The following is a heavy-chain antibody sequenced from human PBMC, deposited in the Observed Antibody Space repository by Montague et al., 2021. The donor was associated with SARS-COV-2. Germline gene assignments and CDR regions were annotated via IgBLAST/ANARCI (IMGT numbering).Heavy chain of an antibody. D-gene: IGHD1-26*01. CDR3: ARQGGSNYGWFDP. J-gene: IGHJ5*02. Sequence: SETLSLTCTVSGASINSRYWSWIRQPPGKGLEWIGYYYSGSTMYNPSLKSRVTISVDTSKNQFSVKVTSVTAADTAVYYCARQGGSNYGWFDPWGQGTLVTVSS. CDR1: GASINSRY. V-gene: IGHV4-59*08. CDR2: YYSGST.